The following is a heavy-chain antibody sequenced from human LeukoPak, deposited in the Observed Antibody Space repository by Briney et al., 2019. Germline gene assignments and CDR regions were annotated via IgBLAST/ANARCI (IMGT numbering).Heavy chain of an antibody. CDR3: AKDIAARFDP. CDR1: GFTFSSYG. Sequence: GGTLRLSCAASGFTFSSYGMSWVRQAPGKGLEWVSYISSSGSTIYYADSVKGRFTISRDNAKNSLYLQMNSLRAEDTAVYYCAKDIAARFDPWGQGTLVTVSS. V-gene: IGHV3-48*04. CDR2: ISSSGSTI. D-gene: IGHD6-6*01. J-gene: IGHJ5*02.